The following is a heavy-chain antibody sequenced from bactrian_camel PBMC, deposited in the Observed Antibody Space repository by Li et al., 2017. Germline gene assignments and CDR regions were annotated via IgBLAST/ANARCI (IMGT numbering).Heavy chain of an antibody. CDR3: AAYGVSRCRVGVTRGRYLNY. V-gene: IGHV3-2*01. Sequence: HVQLVESGGGSVEPGGSLSLSCAASGFTFSLYYMSWVRQAPGKGLEWVSSIKNDGSKTYYADRVKGRFTISKDGAKPALYLQMDSLKLEDTATYFCAAYGVSRCRVGVTRGRYLNYWARGTQVTVS. CDR1: GFTFSLYY. CDR2: IKNDGSKT. D-gene: IGHD2*01. J-gene: IGHJ4*01.